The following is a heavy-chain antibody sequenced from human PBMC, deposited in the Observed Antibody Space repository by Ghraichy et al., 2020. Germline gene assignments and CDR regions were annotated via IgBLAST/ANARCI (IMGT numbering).Heavy chain of an antibody. Sequence: ASVKVSCKASGYTFTGYYMHWVRQAPGQGLEWMGWINPNSGGTNYAQKFQGRVTMTRDTSISTAYMELSRLRSDDTAVYYCARDKGGSWYGTYYDSSGYYSGHSLDYWGQGTLVTVSS. V-gene: IGHV1-2*02. CDR2: INPNSGGT. CDR1: GYTFTGYY. CDR3: ARDKGGSWYGTYYDSSGYYSGHSLDY. J-gene: IGHJ4*02. D-gene: IGHD3-22*01.